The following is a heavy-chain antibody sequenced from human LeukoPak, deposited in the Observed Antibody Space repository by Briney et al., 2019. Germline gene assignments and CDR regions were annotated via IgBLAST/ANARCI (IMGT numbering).Heavy chain of an antibody. V-gene: IGHV3-30*02. D-gene: IGHD5-18*01. CDR1: GFTFSSYG. CDR3: AKGGYGYSYGEGNDY. J-gene: IGHJ4*02. Sequence: PGGSLRLSCAASGFTFSSYGMHWVRQAPGKGLEWVAFIRYDGSNKYYADSVKGRFTISRDNSKNTLYLQMNSLRAGDTAVYYCAKGGYGYSYGEGNDYWGQGTLVTVSS. CDR2: IRYDGSNK.